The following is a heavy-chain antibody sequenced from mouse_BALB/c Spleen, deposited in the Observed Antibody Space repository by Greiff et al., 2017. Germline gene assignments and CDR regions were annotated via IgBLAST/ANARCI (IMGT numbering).Heavy chain of an antibody. CDR2: INPSTGYT. J-gene: IGHJ4*01. V-gene: IGHV1-7*01. CDR1: GYTFTSYW. CDR3: ARYLYGNFFYAMDY. Sequence: QVHVKQSGAELAKPGASVKMSCKASGYTFTSYWMHWVKQRPGQGLEWIGYINPSTGYTEYNQKFKDKATLTADKSSSTAYMQLSSLTSEDSAVYYCARYLYGNFFYAMDYWGQGTSVTVSS. D-gene: IGHD2-1*01.